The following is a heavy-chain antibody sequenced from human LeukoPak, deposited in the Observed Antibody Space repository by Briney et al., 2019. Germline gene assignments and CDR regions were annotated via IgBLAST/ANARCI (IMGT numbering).Heavy chain of an antibody. CDR2: IYTSGST. CDR1: GGSISSYY. CDR3: ARDRGTPDYYDTSGYDY. Sequence: SETLSLTCTVSGGSISSYYWSWIRQPPGKGLEWIGRIYTSGSTNYNPSLKSRVTISVDRSKNQFSLKLSSVTAADTAVYYCARDRGTPDYYDTSGYDYWGQGTLVTVSS. D-gene: IGHD3-22*01. J-gene: IGHJ4*02. V-gene: IGHV4-4*07.